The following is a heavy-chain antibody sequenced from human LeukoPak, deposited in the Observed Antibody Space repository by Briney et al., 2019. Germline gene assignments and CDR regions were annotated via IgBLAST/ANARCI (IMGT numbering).Heavy chain of an antibody. CDR3: TRGPRMVQGVITTFDY. Sequence: PSETLSLTCTVSGGSISSSTSYWGWVRQPPGKGLESIGIIFYTGSTYYNPSLKSRVTVSRDTSKNQFSLMLRSLIAADTAVYYCTRGPRMVQGVITTFDYWGQGALVTVSS. D-gene: IGHD3-10*01. CDR1: GGSISSSTSY. J-gene: IGHJ4*02. V-gene: IGHV4-39*07. CDR2: IFYTGST.